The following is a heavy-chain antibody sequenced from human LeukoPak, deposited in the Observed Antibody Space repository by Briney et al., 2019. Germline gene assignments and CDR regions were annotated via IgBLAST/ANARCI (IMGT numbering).Heavy chain of an antibody. CDR3: ARTVTGSTATGFDS. J-gene: IGHJ4*02. D-gene: IGHD3-10*01. CDR1: GGSISSYY. Sequence: SETLSLTCTVSGGSISSYYWSWIRQPPGKGLEWIGYIYYSGSTIYNPSLKSRVTISVDTSKNQFSLKLSSVTAADTAVYYCARTVTGSTATGFDSWGQGTLVTVSS. V-gene: IGHV4-59*08. CDR2: IYYSGST.